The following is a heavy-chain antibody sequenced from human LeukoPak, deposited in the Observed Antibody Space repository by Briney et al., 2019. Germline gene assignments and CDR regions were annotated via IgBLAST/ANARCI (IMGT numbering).Heavy chain of an antibody. CDR1: GFTFSSYS. J-gene: IGHJ6*02. D-gene: IGHD6-19*01. Sequence: PGGSLRLSCAASGFTFSSYSMNWVRQAPGKGLEWVSSISSSSSYIYYADSVKGRFTISRDNAKNSLYLQMNSLRAEDTAVYYCARDWGSSGWRYYYYGMDVWGQGTMVTVSS. CDR2: ISSSSSYI. V-gene: IGHV3-21*01. CDR3: ARDWGSSGWRYYYYGMDV.